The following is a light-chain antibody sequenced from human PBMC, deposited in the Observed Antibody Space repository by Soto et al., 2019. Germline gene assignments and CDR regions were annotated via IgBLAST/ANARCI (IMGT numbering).Light chain of an antibody. CDR3: QHYDHLPPLS. V-gene: IGKV1-33*01. CDR1: QDIKNY. CDR2: DAS. J-gene: IGKJ4*01. Sequence: DIQMTQSPSSLSASVGDRVTITCQASQDIKNYLNWYQQKPGKAPNLLIYDASNLKTRVPSRFSGSGSGTHLTFTISSLQPEDIATYYCQHYDHLPPLSFGGGTKVEIK.